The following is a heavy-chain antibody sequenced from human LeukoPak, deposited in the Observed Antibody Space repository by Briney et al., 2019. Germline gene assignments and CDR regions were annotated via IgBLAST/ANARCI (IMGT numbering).Heavy chain of an antibody. J-gene: IGHJ4*02. D-gene: IGHD6-13*01. V-gene: IGHV4-30-2*01. CDR2: IYHSGST. Sequence: SETLSLTCAVYGGSISSGGYYWSWIRQPPGKGLEWIGYIYHSGSTYYNPSLKSRVTISLDRSKNQFSLKLSSVTAADTAVYYCASGAAGGSFDYWGQGTLVTVSS. CDR1: GGSISSGGYY. CDR3: ASGAAGGSFDY.